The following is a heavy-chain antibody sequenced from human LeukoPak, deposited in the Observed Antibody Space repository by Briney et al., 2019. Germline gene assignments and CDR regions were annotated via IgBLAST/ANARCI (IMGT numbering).Heavy chain of an antibody. V-gene: IGHV3-7*04. CDR1: GFIFSAYW. CDR3: ARGHIPAAGNDY. CDR2: IKHDGSEK. J-gene: IGHJ4*02. Sequence: GGSLRLSCEASGFIFSAYWMTWVRQTPGKGLEWVANIKHDGSEKHYVDSVRGRFTISRDNAKNSLYLQMNSLRVEDTAIYYCARGHIPAAGNDYWGQGTLVTVSS. D-gene: IGHD6-13*01.